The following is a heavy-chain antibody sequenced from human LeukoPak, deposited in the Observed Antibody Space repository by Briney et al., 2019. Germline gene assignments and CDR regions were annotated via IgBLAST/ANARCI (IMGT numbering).Heavy chain of an antibody. D-gene: IGHD2-15*01. Sequence: SETLSLTCTVSGGSISSGSYYWSWIRQPAGKGLEWIGRIYTSGSTNYNPSLKSRVTISVDTSKNQFSLKLSSVTAADTAVYYCARVPYCSGGSCYSWFDPWGQGTLGTASS. CDR1: GGSISSGSYY. V-gene: IGHV4-61*02. CDR2: IYTSGST. J-gene: IGHJ5*02. CDR3: ARVPYCSGGSCYSWFDP.